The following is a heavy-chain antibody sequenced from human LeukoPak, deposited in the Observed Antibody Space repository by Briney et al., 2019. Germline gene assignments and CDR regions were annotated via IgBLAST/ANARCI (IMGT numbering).Heavy chain of an antibody. J-gene: IGHJ3*02. V-gene: IGHV3-33*01. Sequence: GGSLRLSCAASGFTFSSYGMHWVCQAPGKGLEWVAVIWYDGRNKYYADSVKGRFTISRDNSKNTLYLQMNSLRAEDTAVYYCARGLGIVGSTNGPAYDIWGQGTMVTVSS. D-gene: IGHD1-26*01. CDR3: ARGLGIVGSTNGPAYDI. CDR1: GFTFSSYG. CDR2: IWYDGRNK.